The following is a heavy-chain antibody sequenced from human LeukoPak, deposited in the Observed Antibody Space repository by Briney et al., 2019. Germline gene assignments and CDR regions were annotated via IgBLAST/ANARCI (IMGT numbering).Heavy chain of an antibody. CDR2: ISSDSSGI. D-gene: IGHD2-21*02. CDR3: TRGDGY. V-gene: IGHV3-48*04. Sequence: PGGSLRLSCAASGFPFSSYSMNWVRQAPGKGLEWVSYISSDSSGIHYADSVKGRFTISRDNARNSLFLQMSNLRAEDTAVYYCTRGDGYWGQGTLVTVSS. CDR1: GFPFSSYS. J-gene: IGHJ4*02.